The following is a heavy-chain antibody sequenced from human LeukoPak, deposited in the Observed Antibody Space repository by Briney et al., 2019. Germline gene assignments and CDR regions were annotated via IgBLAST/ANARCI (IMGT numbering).Heavy chain of an antibody. CDR1: GASINGHY. CDR3: ARDQISINALDI. Sequence: SETLSLTCTVSGASINGHYWSWVRQSPEKGLEWIGYISHTGSTNYNPFLKSRVTMSVDTSKKQFSLKLSSVTVADTAIYYCARDQISINALDIWGQGTLVTVSS. J-gene: IGHJ3*02. V-gene: IGHV4-59*11. D-gene: IGHD3-10*01. CDR2: ISHTGST.